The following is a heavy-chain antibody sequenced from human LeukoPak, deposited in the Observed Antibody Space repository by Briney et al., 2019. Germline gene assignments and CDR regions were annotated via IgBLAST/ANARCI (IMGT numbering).Heavy chain of an antibody. J-gene: IGHJ6*03. CDR2: ISYDGSNK. V-gene: IGHV3-30*06. CDR3: ARDTYDFWSGYYAYYYYYMDV. CDR1: GFTFSSYG. D-gene: IGHD3-3*01. Sequence: PGGSLRLSCAASGFTFSSYGMHWVRQAPGKGLEWVAVISYDGSNKYYADSVKGRFTISRDNSKNTLYLQMNSLRAEDTAVYYCARDTYDFWSGYYAYYYYYMDVWGKGTTVTVSS.